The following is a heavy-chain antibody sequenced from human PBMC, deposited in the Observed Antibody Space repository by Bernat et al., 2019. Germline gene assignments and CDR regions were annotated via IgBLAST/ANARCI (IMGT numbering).Heavy chain of an antibody. CDR2: ISSSSSTI. Sequence: EVQLVESGGGLVQPGGSLRLSCAASGFTFSSYEMNWVRQAPGKGLEWVSYISSSSSTIYYADSVKGRFTISRDNAKNSLYLQMNSLRAEDTAVYYCASNAFGESHPFDYWGQGTLVTVSS. J-gene: IGHJ4*02. D-gene: IGHD3-10*01. CDR1: GFTFSSYE. CDR3: ASNAFGESHPFDY. V-gene: IGHV3-48*03.